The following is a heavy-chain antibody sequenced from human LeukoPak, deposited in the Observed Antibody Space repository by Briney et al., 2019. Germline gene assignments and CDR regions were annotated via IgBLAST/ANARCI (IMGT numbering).Heavy chain of an antibody. CDR1: GGSFSGYY. D-gene: IGHD1-26*01. CDR2: INHSGST. Sequence: SETLSLTCAVYGGSFSGYYWSWIRQPPGKGLEWIGEINHSGSTNYNPSLKSRVTISVDTSKNQFSLKLSSVTAADTAVYYCARIGGIVGATRDSAFDIWGQGTMVTVSS. V-gene: IGHV4-34*01. CDR3: ARIGGIVGATRDSAFDI. J-gene: IGHJ3*02.